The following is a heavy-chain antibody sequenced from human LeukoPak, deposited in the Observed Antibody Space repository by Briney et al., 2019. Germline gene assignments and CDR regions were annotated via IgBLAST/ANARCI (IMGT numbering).Heavy chain of an antibody. CDR1: GFTFNRWS. CDR3: ARGRGYCTGASCDIDY. J-gene: IGHJ4*02. CDR2: IISRGDTT. V-gene: IGHV3-48*04. Sequence: PGGSLRLSCAASGFTFNRWSMNWVRQAPGKGLEWVSYIISRGDTTHYADSVKGRFSISRDNAKNSVFLQLNSLRAEDTAVYYCARGRGYCTGASCDIDYWGQGTLVTVSS. D-gene: IGHD2-8*02.